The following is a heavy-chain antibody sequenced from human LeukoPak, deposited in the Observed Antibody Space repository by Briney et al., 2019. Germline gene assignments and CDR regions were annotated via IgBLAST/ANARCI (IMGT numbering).Heavy chain of an antibody. CDR1: GFTFISYS. CDR3: ARRYYYDSSGYPPYYFDY. V-gene: IGHV3-21*01. J-gene: IGHJ4*02. Sequence: PGGSLRLSCAASGFTFISYSMNWVRQAPGKGLEWVSSISSSTSYIYYADSVKGRFTISRDNAKNSLYLQMNSLRAEDTAVYYCARRYYYDSSGYPPYYFDYWGQGTLVTVSP. CDR2: ISSSTSYI. D-gene: IGHD3-22*01.